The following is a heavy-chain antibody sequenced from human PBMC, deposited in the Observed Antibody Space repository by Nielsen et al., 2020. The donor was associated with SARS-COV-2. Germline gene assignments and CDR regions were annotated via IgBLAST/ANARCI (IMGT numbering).Heavy chain of an antibody. D-gene: IGHD3-3*01. V-gene: IGHV4-39*01. CDR3: ARHSTQSSVGITIFGVVIIPDGMDV. J-gene: IGHJ6*02. CDR2: IYYSGST. Sequence: GSLRLSCRISGGSISSSSYYWGWIRQPPGKGLEWIGSIYYSGSTYYNPSLKSRVTISVDTSKNQFSLKLSSVTAADTAVYYCARHSTQSSVGITIFGVVIIPDGMDVWGQGTTVTVSS. CDR1: GGSISSSSYY.